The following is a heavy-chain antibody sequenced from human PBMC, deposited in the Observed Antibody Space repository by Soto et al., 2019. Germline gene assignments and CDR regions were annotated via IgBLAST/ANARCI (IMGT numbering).Heavy chain of an antibody. D-gene: IGHD6-19*01. Sequence: SETLSLTCIGSGGSLNNFYWNWIRQTAGKGLEWIGRIHASGNTNYNPSLKSRATLSVDTSKNQFSLKVRSVTAADTAVYYCARSSHKESWFDPWGQGTLVTVSS. CDR2: IHASGNT. CDR1: GGSLNNFY. J-gene: IGHJ5*02. CDR3: ARSSHKESWFDP. V-gene: IGHV4-4*07.